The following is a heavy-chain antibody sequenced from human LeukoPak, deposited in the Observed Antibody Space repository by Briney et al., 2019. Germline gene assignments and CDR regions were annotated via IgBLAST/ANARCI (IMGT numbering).Heavy chain of an antibody. V-gene: IGHV3-7*05. CDR1: GFTFSNYW. J-gene: IGHJ3*02. D-gene: IGHD2-15*01. Sequence: GGSLRLSCAASGFTFSNYWMSWVRQAPGKGLEWVAHINQDGSEKYYVDSVKGRFTISRDNAKNSLYLQMTSLRAEDTAVYYGARDGGGDIVVAFAFDIWGQGTMVTVSS. CDR3: ARDGGGDIVVAFAFDI. CDR2: INQDGSEK.